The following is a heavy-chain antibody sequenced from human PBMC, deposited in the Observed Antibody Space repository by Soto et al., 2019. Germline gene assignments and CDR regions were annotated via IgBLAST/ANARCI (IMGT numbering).Heavy chain of an antibody. J-gene: IGHJ6*02. Sequence: ASVKVSCKASGYTFTSYDINWVRQATGQGLEWMGWMNPNSGNTGYAQKFQGRVTMTRNTSISTAYMELSSLRSEDTAVYYCATRVSSLGSYNGMIVSGQGTTVTVYS. V-gene: IGHV1-8*01. CDR1: GYTFTSYD. CDR2: MNPNSGNT. D-gene: IGHD3-16*02. CDR3: ATRVSSLGSYNGMIV.